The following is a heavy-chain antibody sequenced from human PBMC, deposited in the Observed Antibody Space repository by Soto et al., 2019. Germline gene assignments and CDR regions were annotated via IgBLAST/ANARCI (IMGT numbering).Heavy chain of an antibody. Sequence: QLQLQESGPGLVKPSETLSLTCTVSGGSISSSSFHWGWIRQPPGKGLEWIGSIYYSGSTYYSPSLKSRVTLSVDTSKNQFPLKRSSVTAADTAVYYCARRERAAGTDWWFDPWGQGTLVTVSS. J-gene: IGHJ5*02. V-gene: IGHV4-39*01. D-gene: IGHD6-13*01. CDR2: IYYSGST. CDR1: GGSISSSSFH. CDR3: ARRERAAGTDWWFDP.